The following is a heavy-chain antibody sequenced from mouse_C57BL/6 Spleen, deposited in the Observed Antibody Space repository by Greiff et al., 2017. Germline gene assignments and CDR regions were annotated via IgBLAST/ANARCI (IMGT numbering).Heavy chain of an antibody. CDR3: ATGGRAMDY. V-gene: IGHV5-4*01. J-gene: IGHJ4*01. CDR1: GFTFSSYA. Sequence: EVQLVESGGGLVKPGGSLKLSCAASGFTFSSYAMSWVRQTPEKRLEWVATISDGGSYTYYPDNVKGRFTISRDNAKNNLYLQMSHLKSEDTAMYYCATGGRAMDYWGQGTSVTVSS. CDR2: ISDGGSYT.